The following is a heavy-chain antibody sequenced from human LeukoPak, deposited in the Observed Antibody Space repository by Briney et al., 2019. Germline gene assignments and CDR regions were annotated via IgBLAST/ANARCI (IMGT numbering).Heavy chain of an antibody. CDR2: MNPNSGNT. Sequence: ASVKVSCKASGYTFTNYDINWVRQATGQGLEWMGWMNPNSGNTGYAQKFQGRVTMTRNTSISTAYMELSSLRSEDTAVYYCARGSWGSGYNWFDPWGQGTLVTVSP. V-gene: IGHV1-8*01. CDR1: GYTFTNYD. CDR3: ARGSWGSGYNWFDP. D-gene: IGHD3-3*01. J-gene: IGHJ5*02.